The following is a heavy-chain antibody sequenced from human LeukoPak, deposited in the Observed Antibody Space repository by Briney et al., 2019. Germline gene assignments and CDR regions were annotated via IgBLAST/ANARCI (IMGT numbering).Heavy chain of an antibody. CDR3: ARAHSYSGFAEADY. V-gene: IGHV4-31*02. D-gene: IGHD5-12*01. CDR1: GDSVTSGGYF. CDR2: ISNSGTT. J-gene: IGHJ4*02. Sequence: PSETLSLTCIVSGDSVTSGGYFWTWLRHHPGKGLEWLGYISNSGTTSYNPSLKSRVSISVDTSNNQFSLSLSSVTAADTAVYYCARAHSYSGFAEADYWGQGTLVTVSS.